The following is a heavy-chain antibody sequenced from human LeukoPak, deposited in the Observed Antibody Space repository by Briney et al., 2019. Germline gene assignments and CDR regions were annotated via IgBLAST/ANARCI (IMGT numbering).Heavy chain of an antibody. CDR3: ASLTTVTQGYFDS. Sequence: SETLSLTCTASGCTITSYYWSWIRQPPGKGLEWIGYIYYSGSTNYNPSLKSRLTISVDASKNQFSLKLSSVTATDTAVYYCASLTTVTQGYFDSWGQGTLVTVSS. D-gene: IGHD4-17*01. V-gene: IGHV4-59*08. J-gene: IGHJ4*02. CDR1: GCTITSYY. CDR2: IYYSGST.